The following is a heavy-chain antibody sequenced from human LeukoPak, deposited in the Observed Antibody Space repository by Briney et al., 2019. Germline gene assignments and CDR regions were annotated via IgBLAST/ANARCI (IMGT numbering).Heavy chain of an antibody. D-gene: IGHD4-11*01. J-gene: IGHJ4*02. V-gene: IGHV4-61*02. CDR1: GGSISSGSYY. Sequence: SETLSLTCTVSGGSISSGSYYWGWLRQPAGKGLEWIGRIYISGSTNYNPSLKSRVTISVDTSKNQFSLKLSSVTAADTAVYYCATSNWLRDSNFDSWGQGTLVTVSS. CDR3: ATSNWLRDSNFDS. CDR2: IYISGST.